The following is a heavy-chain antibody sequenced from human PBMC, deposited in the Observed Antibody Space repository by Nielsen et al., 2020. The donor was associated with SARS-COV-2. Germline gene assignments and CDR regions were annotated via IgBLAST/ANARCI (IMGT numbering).Heavy chain of an antibody. CDR3: ARDQAAAGMWYFDY. Sequence: SETLSLTCTVSGGSISSGGYYWTWIRQHPGKGLECIGYIYYSGSTYYNPSLESRVTISVDTSKNQFSLKLSSVTAADTAVYYCARDQAAAGMWYFDYWGQGTQVTVSS. CDR2: IYYSGST. J-gene: IGHJ4*02. D-gene: IGHD6-13*01. V-gene: IGHV4-31*03. CDR1: GGSISSGGYY.